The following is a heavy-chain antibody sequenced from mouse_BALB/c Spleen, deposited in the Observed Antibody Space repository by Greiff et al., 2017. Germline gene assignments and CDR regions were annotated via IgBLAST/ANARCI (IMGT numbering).Heavy chain of an antibody. CDR3: TRCYYGSSYWYFDV. Sequence: VQLQQSGTVLARPGASVKMSCKASGYTFTSYWMHWVKQRPGQGLEWIGAIYPGNSDTSYNQKFTGKAKLTAVTSTSTAYMELSSLTNEDSAVYYCTRCYYGSSYWYFDVWGAGTTVTVSS. J-gene: IGHJ1*01. CDR1: GYTFTSYW. V-gene: IGHV1-5*01. D-gene: IGHD1-1*01. CDR2: IYPGNSDT.